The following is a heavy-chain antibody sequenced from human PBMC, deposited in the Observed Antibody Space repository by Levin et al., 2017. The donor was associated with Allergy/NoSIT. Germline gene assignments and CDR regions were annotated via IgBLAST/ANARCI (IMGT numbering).Heavy chain of an antibody. D-gene: IGHD5-18*01. CDR3: ARHSSGFSYAYDFDY. V-gene: IGHV4-59*08. J-gene: IGHJ4*02. Sequence: TLSLTCTVSGGSITGYYWSWIRQSPWKGLEWIGYINEIGTTSYTPSLNSRLTISVDTSKNHFSLKLSSVTAADTAVYYCARHSSGFSYAYDFDYWGQGTLVTVSS. CDR1: GGSITGYY. CDR2: INEIGTT.